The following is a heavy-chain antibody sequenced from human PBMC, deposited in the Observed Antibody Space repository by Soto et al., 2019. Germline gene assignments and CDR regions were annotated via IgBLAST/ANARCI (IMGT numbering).Heavy chain of an antibody. V-gene: IGHV3-33*01. CDR3: ARVGITGTTPDY. Sequence: GGSLRLSCAASGFTFSSYGMHWVRQAPGKGLEWVAVIWYDGSNKYYADSVKGRFTISGDNSKNTLYLQMNSLRAEDTAVYYCARVGITGTTPDYWGQGTLVTVSS. J-gene: IGHJ4*02. CDR1: GFTFSSYG. CDR2: IWYDGSNK. D-gene: IGHD1-20*01.